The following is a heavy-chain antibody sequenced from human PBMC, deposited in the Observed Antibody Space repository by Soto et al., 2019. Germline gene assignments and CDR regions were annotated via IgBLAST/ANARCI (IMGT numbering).Heavy chain of an antibody. J-gene: IGHJ6*02. CDR3: ARADCSSNTCYFYYGMDV. Sequence: ASVKVSCKASGYTLSTYAMHWVRQAPGQRPEWMGWINDGNGNTKYSQRFQGRVTITRDTSASTDYMELSSLTSEDTAVYYCARADCSSNTCYFYYGMDVWGQGTTVTVSS. CDR1: GYTLSTYA. CDR2: INDGNGNT. D-gene: IGHD2-2*01. V-gene: IGHV1-3*01.